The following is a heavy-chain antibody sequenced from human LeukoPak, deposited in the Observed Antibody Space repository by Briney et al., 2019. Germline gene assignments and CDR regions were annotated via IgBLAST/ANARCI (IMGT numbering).Heavy chain of an antibody. Sequence: SETLSLTCTVSGGSISSYYWSWIRQPPGKGLEWIGEINHSGSTNYNPSLKSRVTISVDTSKNQFSLKLSSVTAADTAVYYCARGRIPGYFDYWGQGTLVTVSS. CDR3: ARGRIPGYFDY. J-gene: IGHJ4*02. D-gene: IGHD2-15*01. CDR1: GGSISSYY. CDR2: INHSGST. V-gene: IGHV4-34*01.